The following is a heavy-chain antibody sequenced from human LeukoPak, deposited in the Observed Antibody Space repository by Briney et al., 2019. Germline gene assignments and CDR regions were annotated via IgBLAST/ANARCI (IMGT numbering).Heavy chain of an antibody. CDR1: GFTFSSYG. D-gene: IGHD2/OR15-2a*01. CDR3: GYGGAVRGSMWFDY. CDR2: ISSDGGTT. V-gene: IGHV3-30*03. Sequence: GRSLRLSCAASGFTFSSYGIHWVRQAPGKGLEWVVVISSDGGTTYYADSVKGRFTISRDNSKNTLYVQMNSLRAEDTAVYYCGYGGAVRGSMWFDYWGQGTLVTVSS. J-gene: IGHJ4*02.